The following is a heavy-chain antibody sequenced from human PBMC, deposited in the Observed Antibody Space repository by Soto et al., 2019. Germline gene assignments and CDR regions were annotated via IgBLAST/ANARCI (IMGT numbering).Heavy chain of an antibody. J-gene: IGHJ4*02. CDR3: ARNPGCGTTSCSSSV. CDR2: INGDGSST. Sequence: GGSLRLSCAASGFTFSSYWMHWVRQAPGKGLVWVSRINGDGSSTSYADSVKGRFTISRDNAKNTLYLQMNSLRAEDTAVYYCARNPGCGTTSCSSSVWGQGTLVTVSS. D-gene: IGHD2-2*01. CDR1: GFTFSSYW. V-gene: IGHV3-74*01.